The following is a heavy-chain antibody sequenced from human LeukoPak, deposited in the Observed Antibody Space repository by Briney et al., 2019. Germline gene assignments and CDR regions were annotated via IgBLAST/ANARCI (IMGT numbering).Heavy chain of an antibody. CDR1: GGSISSGGYY. J-gene: IGHJ3*02. CDR2: IYYSGST. CDR3: ARDRGPDAFDI. V-gene: IGHV4-31*03. Sequence: SETLSLTCTVSGGSISSGGYYWSWIRQHPGKGLEWIGYIYYSGSTYYNPPLKSRVTISVDTSKNQFSLKLSSVTAADTAVYYCARDRGPDAFDIWGQGTMVTVSS.